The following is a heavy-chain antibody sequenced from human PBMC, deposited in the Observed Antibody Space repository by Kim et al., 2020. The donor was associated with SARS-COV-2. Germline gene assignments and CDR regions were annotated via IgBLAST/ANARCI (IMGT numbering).Heavy chain of an antibody. J-gene: IGHJ6*02. Sequence: SETLSLTCTVSGGSISSYYWSWIRQPAGKGLEWIGRIYTSGSTNYNPSLKSRVTMSVDTSKNQFSLKLSSVTAADTAVYYCARDVCSSTSCTWGWDYYYYGMDVWGQGTTVTVSS. V-gene: IGHV4-4*07. D-gene: IGHD2-2*01. CDR3: ARDVCSSTSCTWGWDYYYYGMDV. CDR2: IYTSGST. CDR1: GGSISSYY.